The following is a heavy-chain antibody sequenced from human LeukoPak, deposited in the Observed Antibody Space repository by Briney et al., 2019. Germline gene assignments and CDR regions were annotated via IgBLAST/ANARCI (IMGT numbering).Heavy chain of an antibody. J-gene: IGHJ4*02. V-gene: IGHV3-9*01. CDR2: ICWNSGSI. CDR1: GFTFDDYA. D-gene: IGHD3-9*01. Sequence: GRSLRLSCAASGFTFDDYAMHWVRHAPGKGLEWVSGICWNSGSIGYADSVKGRFTISRDNAKNSPYLQMNSLRAEDTAVYYCKGGDYYDILTDFHYWGQGTLVTVSS. CDR3: KGGDYYDILTDFHY.